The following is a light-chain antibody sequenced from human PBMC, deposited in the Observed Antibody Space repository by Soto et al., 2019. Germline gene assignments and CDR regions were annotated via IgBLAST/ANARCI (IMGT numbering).Light chain of an antibody. V-gene: IGKV3-15*01. Sequence: EIVMTQSPATLSVSPGERATLSCRASQSVSSNLAWYQQKPGQAPRLLIFGASTRATGIPARFSGSGSGTEVTLTISSLQSEDFAVYYCQQYNNWPPERTFGQGTKVEI. CDR2: GAS. J-gene: IGKJ1*01. CDR3: QQYNNWPPERT. CDR1: QSVSSN.